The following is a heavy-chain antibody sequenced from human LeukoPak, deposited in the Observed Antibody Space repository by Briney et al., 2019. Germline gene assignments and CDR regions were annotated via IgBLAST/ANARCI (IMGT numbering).Heavy chain of an antibody. Sequence: TGGSLRLSCAASGFTFSSYGLHWVRQAPGKGLEWVAVISYDENNKYYADSVKGRFTFSRANSNNTLFLQMNIMRGDATAVYYVAKGGQKLVRWQLDPWGQGTLVIVSS. CDR2: ISYDENNK. CDR1: GFTFSSYG. J-gene: IGHJ5*02. D-gene: IGHD6-13*01. CDR3: AKGGQKLVRWQLDP. V-gene: IGHV3-30*18.